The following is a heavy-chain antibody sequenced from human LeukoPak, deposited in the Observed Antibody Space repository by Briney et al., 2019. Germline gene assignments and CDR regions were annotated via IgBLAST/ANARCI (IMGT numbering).Heavy chain of an antibody. CDR1: GYTFTGYY. CDR2: INPNSGGT. V-gene: IGHV1-2*06. J-gene: IGHJ4*02. Sequence: ASVKVSCKASGYTFTGYYMHWVRQAPGQGLEWMGRINPNSGGTNYAQKFQGRVTMTRDTSISTAYMELSRLRSDDTAVYYCARDYYDSSGLRNFDYWGQGILVTVSS. D-gene: IGHD3-22*01. CDR3: ARDYYDSSGLRNFDY.